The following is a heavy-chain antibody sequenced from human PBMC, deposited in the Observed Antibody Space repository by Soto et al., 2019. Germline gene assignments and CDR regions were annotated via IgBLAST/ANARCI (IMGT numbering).Heavy chain of an antibody. D-gene: IGHD3-22*01. V-gene: IGHV1-69*01. CDR3: ATYGAYYDSSGPNNWFDP. CDR2: IIPIFGTA. Sequence: VKVSCKASGGTFSSYAISWVRQAPGQGLEWMGGIIPIFGTANYAQRFQGRVTITADESTSTAYMELSSLRSEDTAVYYCATYGAYYDSSGPNNWFDPWGQGTLVTVSS. J-gene: IGHJ5*02. CDR1: GGTFSSYA.